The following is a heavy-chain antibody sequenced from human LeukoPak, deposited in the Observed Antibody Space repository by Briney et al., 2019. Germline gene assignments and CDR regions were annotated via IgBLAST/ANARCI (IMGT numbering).Heavy chain of an antibody. J-gene: IGHJ6*03. CDR1: GGSISSYY. V-gene: IGHV4-59*01. CDR2: VYDNGDT. CDR3: ARLSDYDVDTSHYMDV. D-gene: IGHD3-22*01. Sequence: SETLSLTCTVSGGSISSYYWTWIRQPPGKGLEWIGYVYDNGDTNYHPSFTGRVSISVDVSKNQFSLKLTSVLAADTADYFCARLSDYDVDTSHYMDVWGKGTTVTVSS.